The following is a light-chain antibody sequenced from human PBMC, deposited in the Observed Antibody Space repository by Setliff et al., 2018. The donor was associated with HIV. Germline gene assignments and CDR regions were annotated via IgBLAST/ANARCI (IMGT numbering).Light chain of an antibody. Sequence: DIQMTQSTFSLSASVGDRVTISCRASQTIKGYLNWYQQKSGKAPKLLIYSTCSVESGVPSRFSGSGSGTDFTLTISNLQPDDFATYFCQQEDSAPYNFGQGTKVDIK. CDR2: STC. V-gene: IGKV1-39*01. J-gene: IGKJ2*01. CDR1: QTIKGY. CDR3: QQEDSAPYN.